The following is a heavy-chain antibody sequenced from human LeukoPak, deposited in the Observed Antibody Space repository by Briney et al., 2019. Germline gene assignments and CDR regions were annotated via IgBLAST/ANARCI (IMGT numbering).Heavy chain of an antibody. V-gene: IGHV3-9*01. J-gene: IGHJ3*02. D-gene: IGHD5-12*01. CDR1: EFTFDDYA. Sequence: GGSLRPSCAASEFTFDDYAIHLVRQAPGKLLELVSGISWNSGSIGYADSVKGRFTISRDNAKNSLYLQMNSLRAEDTALYYCAKDIMAMIDAFDIWGQGTMVTVSS. CDR3: AKDIMAMIDAFDI. CDR2: ISWNSGSI.